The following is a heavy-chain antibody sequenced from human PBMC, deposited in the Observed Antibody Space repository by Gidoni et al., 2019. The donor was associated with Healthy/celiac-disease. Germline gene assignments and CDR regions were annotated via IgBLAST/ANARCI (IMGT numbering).Heavy chain of an antibody. CDR2: RWYDGSNK. CDR1: GFPFSSYG. V-gene: IGHV3-33*01. Sequence: QVQLVESGGGVVQPGRSLSLSCAASGFPFSSYGMHWVRQAPGKGLEWVAVRWYDGSNKYYADSVKGRFTISRDNSKNTLYLQMNSLRAEDTAVYYCARDEKDYYYGMDVWGQGTTVTVSS. J-gene: IGHJ6*02. CDR3: ARDEKDYYYGMDV.